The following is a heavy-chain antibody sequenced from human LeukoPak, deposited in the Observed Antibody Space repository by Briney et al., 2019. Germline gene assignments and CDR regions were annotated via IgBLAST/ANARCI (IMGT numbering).Heavy chain of an antibody. V-gene: IGHV3-7*03. J-gene: IGHJ3*01. CDR2: INSDGSEG. CDR1: GFTFSGFW. D-gene: IGHD6-6*01. CDR3: ARSSYSSSSSV. Sequence: GGSLRLSCAVSGFTFSGFWMSWSRQAPGKGLEWVACINSDGSEGYYADVVRGRFTISRDNAKNSLYLQINSLRAEDTAVYYCARSSYSSSSSVWGQGTMVTVSS.